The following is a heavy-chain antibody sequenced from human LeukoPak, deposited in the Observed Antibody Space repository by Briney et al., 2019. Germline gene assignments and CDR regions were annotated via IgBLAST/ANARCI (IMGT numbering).Heavy chain of an antibody. CDR3: ARIGLSSGSPPSGFDP. CDR1: GFTFGDYA. CDR2: ISSSSSYI. Sequence: PGRSLRLSCTASGFTFGDYAMSWVRQAPGKGLEWVSSISSSSSYIYYADSVKGRFTISRDNAKNSLYLQMNSLRAEDTAVYYCARIGLSSGSPPSGFDPWGQGTLVTVSS. V-gene: IGHV3-21*01. J-gene: IGHJ5*02. D-gene: IGHD3-10*01.